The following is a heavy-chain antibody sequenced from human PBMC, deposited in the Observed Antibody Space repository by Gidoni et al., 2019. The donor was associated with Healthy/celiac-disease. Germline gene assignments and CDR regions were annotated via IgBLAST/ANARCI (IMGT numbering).Heavy chain of an antibody. J-gene: IGHJ4*02. D-gene: IGHD4-17*01. CDR1: GLTFSSYA. CDR3: ARGDYGDYFDY. CDR2: ISYDGSNK. Sequence: QVQLVESGGGVVQPGRSLRLSCAASGLTFSSYAMHWVRQAPGKGLAWVAVISYDGSNKYYADSVKGRFTISRDNSKNTLYLQMNSLRAEDTAVYYCARGDYGDYFDYWGQGTLVTVSS. V-gene: IGHV3-30-3*01.